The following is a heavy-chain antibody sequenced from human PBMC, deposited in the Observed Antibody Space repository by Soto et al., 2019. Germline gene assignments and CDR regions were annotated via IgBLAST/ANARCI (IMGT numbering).Heavy chain of an antibody. J-gene: IGHJ4*02. CDR3: ARGRASGSCYLLDY. CDR2: INPNSGNI. V-gene: IGHV1-8*01. CDR1: GNTFTSYD. Sequence: VSCKASGNTFTSYDIHCVRQATVHGLEWMGWINPNSGNIGYAQKFQGRVTMTRDTAIRTAYMEVSRLRSDDTAVYYCARGRASGSCYLLDYWGKRTLVAVSS. D-gene: IGHD3-10*01.